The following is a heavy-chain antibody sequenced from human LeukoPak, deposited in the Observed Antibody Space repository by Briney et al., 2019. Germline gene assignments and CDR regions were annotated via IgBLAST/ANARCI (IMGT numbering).Heavy chain of an antibody. D-gene: IGHD2/OR15-2a*01. J-gene: IGHJ5*02. Sequence: ASVKVSCKASGYTFTGYYMHWVRQAPGQGLEWMGWINPNSGGTNYAQKFQGRVTMTRDTSISIAYMELSRLRSDDTAVYYCARDGRVGLFYENWFDPWGQGTLVTVSS. CDR2: INPNSGGT. CDR1: GYTFTGYY. V-gene: IGHV1-2*02. CDR3: ARDGRVGLFYENWFDP.